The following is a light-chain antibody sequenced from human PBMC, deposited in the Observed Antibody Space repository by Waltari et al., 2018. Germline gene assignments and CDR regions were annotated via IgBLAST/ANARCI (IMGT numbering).Light chain of an antibody. CDR2: QDT. Sequence: SYELTQPPSVSVSPGQTASIPCSGDKLGDKYASWYQQKPGQSPVLVIYQDTKRPSGIPERFSGSNSGNTATLTISGTHAMDEADYYCQAWDSSTVVFGGGTKLTVL. CDR3: QAWDSSTVV. J-gene: IGLJ2*01. CDR1: KLGDKY. V-gene: IGLV3-1*01.